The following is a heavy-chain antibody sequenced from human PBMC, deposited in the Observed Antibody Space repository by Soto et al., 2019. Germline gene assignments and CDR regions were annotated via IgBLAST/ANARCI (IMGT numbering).Heavy chain of an antibody. Sequence: QVQLVQSGAEVRKPGASVKVSCNVTGYTFSGHYLHWVRQAPGQGLEWMGWINPKSGGTNYAQKFQDRVTMTADTSVSAASKELTSLRYDDTAVFYCARGLYSSPAYFFDSWGQGTLVTVSS. J-gene: IGHJ4*02. CDR3: ARGLYSSPAYFFDS. V-gene: IGHV1-2*02. CDR1: GYTFSGHY. D-gene: IGHD6-13*01. CDR2: INPKSGGT.